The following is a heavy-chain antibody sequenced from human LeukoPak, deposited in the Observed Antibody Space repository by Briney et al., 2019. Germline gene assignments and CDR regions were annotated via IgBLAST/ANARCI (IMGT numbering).Heavy chain of an antibody. V-gene: IGHV1-8*01. CDR3: ARALTQCYDSSAAAGY. J-gene: IGHJ4*02. CDR1: GYTFTSYD. D-gene: IGHD3-22*01. CDR2: MNPNSGNT. Sequence: GASVKVSCKASGYTFTSYDINWVRQATGQGLEWMGWMNPNSGNTGYAQKFQGRVTMTRNTSISTAYMELSSLRSEDTAVYYCARALTQCYDSSAAAGYWGQGTLVTVSS.